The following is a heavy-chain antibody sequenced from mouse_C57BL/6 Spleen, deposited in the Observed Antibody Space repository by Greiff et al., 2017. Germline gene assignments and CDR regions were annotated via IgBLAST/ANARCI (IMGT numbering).Heavy chain of an antibody. D-gene: IGHD3-2*02. CDR2: IWGVGST. Sequence: VQGVESGPGLVAPSQSLSITCTVSGFSLTSYGVDWVRQSPGKGLEWLGVIWGVGSTNYNSALNSRLSISKDNSKSQVFLKMNSLQTDDTAMYYCARTAQANAMDYWGQGTSVTVSS. CDR3: ARTAQANAMDY. J-gene: IGHJ4*01. V-gene: IGHV2-6*01. CDR1: GFSLTSYG.